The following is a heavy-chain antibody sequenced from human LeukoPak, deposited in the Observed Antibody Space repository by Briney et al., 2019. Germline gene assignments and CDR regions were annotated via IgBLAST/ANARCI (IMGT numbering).Heavy chain of an antibody. CDR1: GFTFSSYE. Sequence: GGSLRLSCAASGFTFSSYEMNWVRQAPGKGLEWVSYISSSGSTIYYADSVKGRFTISRDNSKNTLYLQMGSLRAEDMAVYYCARMPGRYSSSWYYFDYWGQGTLVTVSS. V-gene: IGHV3-48*03. CDR2: ISSSGSTI. J-gene: IGHJ4*02. CDR3: ARMPGRYSSSWYYFDY. D-gene: IGHD6-13*01.